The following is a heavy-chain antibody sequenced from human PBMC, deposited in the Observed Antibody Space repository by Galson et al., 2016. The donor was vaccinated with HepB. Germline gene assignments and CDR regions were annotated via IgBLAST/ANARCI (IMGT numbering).Heavy chain of an antibody. Sequence: SVKVSCKASGYTHNYVMHWVRQSPGQRLEWMGWINAGNGDTGYSQRFQGRVTIARETSANTAYMELSSVTAADTAVYFCGRDASRGFSSGYGGGIDSWGQGTLVTVSS. J-gene: IGHJ4*02. CDR3: GRDASRGFSSGYGGGIDS. V-gene: IGHV1-3*01. D-gene: IGHD5-18*01. CDR2: INAGNGDT. CDR1: GYTHNYV.